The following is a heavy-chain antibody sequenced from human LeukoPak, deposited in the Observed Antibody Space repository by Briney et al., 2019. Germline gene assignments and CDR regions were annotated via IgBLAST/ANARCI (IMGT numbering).Heavy chain of an antibody. CDR1: GGSFSGYS. V-gene: IGHV4-34*01. CDR2: INRSGTT. D-gene: IGHD3-3*01. CDR3: ARMPKHITILGVVAIKPV. J-gene: IGHJ4*02. Sequence: SETLSLTCAVHGGSFSGYSWHWIRQSPGKGLEWIGEINRSGTTNYNESLKCRVTMSVDTSKIQFSLSLRSVTAADTAVYYCARMPKHITILGVVAIKPVWGQGTLVSVSS.